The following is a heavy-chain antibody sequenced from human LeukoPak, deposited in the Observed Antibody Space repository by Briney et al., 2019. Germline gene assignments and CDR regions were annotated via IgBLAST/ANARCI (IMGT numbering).Heavy chain of an antibody. CDR3: ARGDFDSPETPDY. CDR2: ISSSSSPI. CDR1: AFTFSSYS. J-gene: IGHJ4*02. Sequence: AGGSLRLSCAASAFTFSSYSMSWVRQAPGKGLEWVSYISSSSSPIYYADSVKGRFTISRDNAKNSLYLQMNSLRDEDTAVYYCARGDFDSPETPDYWGQGTLVTVSS. D-gene: IGHD3-22*01. V-gene: IGHV3-48*02.